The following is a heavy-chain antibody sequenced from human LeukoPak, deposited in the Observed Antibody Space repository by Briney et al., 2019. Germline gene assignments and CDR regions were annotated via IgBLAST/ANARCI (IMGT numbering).Heavy chain of an antibody. CDR2: INPNSGGT. J-gene: IGHJ4*02. Sequence: VASVKVSCKASGYTFTGYYMHWVRQAPGQGLEWMGWINPNSGGTNYAQKFQGRVTMTRDTSISTAYMELSRLRSDDTAVYYCASGSNYYDCSGYFDYWGQGTLVTVSS. CDR1: GYTFTGYY. V-gene: IGHV1-2*02. CDR3: ASGSNYYDCSGYFDY. D-gene: IGHD3-22*01.